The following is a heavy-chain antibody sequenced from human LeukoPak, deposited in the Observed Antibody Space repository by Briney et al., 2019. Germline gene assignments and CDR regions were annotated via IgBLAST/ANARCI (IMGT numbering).Heavy chain of an antibody. V-gene: IGHV1-69*13. CDR3: ARVLSSSWYEYFHH. J-gene: IGHJ1*01. CDR1: GGTFSNYA. Sequence: SVKVSCKASGGTFSNYAISWVRQAPGQGLEWMGAIIPIFGTANYAQKFQGRVTITADESTSTAYMELSSLRSEDTAVYYCARVLSSSWYEYFHHWGQGTLVTVSS. CDR2: IIPIFGTA. D-gene: IGHD6-19*01.